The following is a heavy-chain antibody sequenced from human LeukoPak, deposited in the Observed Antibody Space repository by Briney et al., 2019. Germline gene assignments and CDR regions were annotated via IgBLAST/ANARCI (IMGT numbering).Heavy chain of an antibody. D-gene: IGHD6-13*01. J-gene: IGHJ4*02. CDR1: GYTFTGYH. Sequence: ASVKVSCKASGYTFTGYHIHWVRQAPGQGLEWMGRINPYSGNTNFAQKFQGRVTMTRDTSITTAYMDLSSLTPDDTAVYFCARDQGSLTRSWYTGYWGQGTQVTVSS. CDR3: ARDQGSLTRSWYTGY. V-gene: IGHV1-2*06. CDR2: INPYSGNT.